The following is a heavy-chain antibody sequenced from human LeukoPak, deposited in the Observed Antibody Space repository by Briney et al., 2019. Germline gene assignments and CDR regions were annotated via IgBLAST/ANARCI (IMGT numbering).Heavy chain of an antibody. CDR3: ARGVGDTGNNWFDP. Sequence: GGSPRLSCAASGFTFSSYSMNWVRRAPGKGLEWVSSISSSSSYIYYADSVKGRFTISRDNAKNSLYLQMNSLRAEDTAVYYCARGVGDTGNNWFDPWGQGTLVTVSS. V-gene: IGHV3-21*01. CDR1: GFTFSSYS. D-gene: IGHD2-21*02. J-gene: IGHJ5*02. CDR2: ISSSSSYI.